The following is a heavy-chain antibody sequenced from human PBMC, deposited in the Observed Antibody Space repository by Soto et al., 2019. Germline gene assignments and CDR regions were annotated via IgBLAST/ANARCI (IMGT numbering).Heavy chain of an antibody. Sequence: PSESLSLACALDGGSLDGNYRSWVRQSPGKGLEWIGEIHHSGSTKYNPSLKSRVSLTVDTSTKQLSLKMTSMTAADRGVYYCARGVDSWSGYLFWGQGTPVTVSS. J-gene: IGHJ4*02. CDR2: IHHSGST. V-gene: IGHV4-34*01. CDR1: GGSLDGNY. CDR3: ARGVDSWSGYLF. D-gene: IGHD3-3*01.